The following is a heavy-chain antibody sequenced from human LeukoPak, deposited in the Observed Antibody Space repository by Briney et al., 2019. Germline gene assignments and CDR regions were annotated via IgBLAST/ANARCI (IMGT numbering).Heavy chain of an antibody. CDR1: GYTFTSYD. J-gene: IGHJ5*02. CDR2: MNPNSGNT. V-gene: IGHV1-8*01. Sequence: ASVKVSCTASGYTFTSYDINWVRQATGQGLEWMGWMNPNSGNTGYAQKFQGRVTMTRNTSISTAYMELSSLRSEDTAVYYCARGKQLVRGNWFDPWGQGTLVTVSS. D-gene: IGHD6-13*01. CDR3: ARGKQLVRGNWFDP.